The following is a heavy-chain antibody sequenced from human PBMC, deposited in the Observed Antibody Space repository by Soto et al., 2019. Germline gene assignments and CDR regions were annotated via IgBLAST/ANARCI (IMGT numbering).Heavy chain of an antibody. J-gene: IGHJ4*02. CDR3: ARVDGYNYFFDY. V-gene: IGHV3-74*01. Sequence: GGSLRLSCAASGFTFSSYWMHWVRQAPGKGLVWVSRINSDGSSTSYADSVKGRFTISRDNAKNTLYLQMISLRAEDTAVYYCARVDGYNYFFDYWGQGTLVTVSS. CDR1: GFTFSSYW. D-gene: IGHD5-12*01. CDR2: INSDGSST.